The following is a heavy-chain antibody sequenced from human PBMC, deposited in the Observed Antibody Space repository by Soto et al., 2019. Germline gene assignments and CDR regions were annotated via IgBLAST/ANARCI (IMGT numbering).Heavy chain of an antibody. Sequence: EVQLVDSVVGLVQTGGSLRLSCAASGFTVSTKYMSWVRQAPGKGLEWVSVIYSGGSTFYADSVRGRFTISRDNSKNTLNLQMNSLRAEDTAVYYCARDPWAPDYWGQGTLVTVSS. CDR3: ARDPWAPDY. V-gene: IGHV3-66*01. J-gene: IGHJ4*02. CDR1: GFTVSTKY. D-gene: IGHD3-16*01. CDR2: IYSGGST.